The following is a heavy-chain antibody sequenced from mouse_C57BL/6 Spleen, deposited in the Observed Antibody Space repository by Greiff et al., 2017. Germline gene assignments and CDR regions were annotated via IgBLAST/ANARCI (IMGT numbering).Heavy chain of an antibody. Sequence: QVQLKQSGPELVKPGASVKLSCKASGYTFTSYDINWVKQRPGQGLEWIGWIYPRDGSTKYNEKFKGKATLTVDTSSSTAYMELHSLTSEDSAVYFCARSSGSSLYAMDYWGQGTSVTVSS. CDR3: ARSSGSSLYAMDY. D-gene: IGHD1-1*01. CDR2: IYPRDGST. CDR1: GYTFTSYD. V-gene: IGHV1-85*01. J-gene: IGHJ4*01.